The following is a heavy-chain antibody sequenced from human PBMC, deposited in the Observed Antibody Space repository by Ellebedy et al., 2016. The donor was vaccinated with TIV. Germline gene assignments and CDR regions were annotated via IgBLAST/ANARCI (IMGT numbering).Heavy chain of an antibody. V-gene: IGHV3-66*01. Sequence: GESLKISCVASGFSFSRYEMNWVRQAPGKGLEWVSTIYSDGATFYADSVRGRFTISRDNSKNTLYLQMKSLRADDTAVYYCANNWVVRGEGWNNGMDVWGQGTTVTVSS. CDR3: ANNWVVRGEGWNNGMDV. CDR2: IYSDGAT. D-gene: IGHD3-10*01. CDR1: GFSFSRYE. J-gene: IGHJ6*02.